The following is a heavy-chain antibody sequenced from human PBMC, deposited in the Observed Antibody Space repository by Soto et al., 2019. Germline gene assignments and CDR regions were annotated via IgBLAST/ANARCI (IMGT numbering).Heavy chain of an antibody. Sequence: GGSLRLSCAASGFTFSSYAMSWVRQAPGKGLEWVSAISGSGGSTYYADSVKGRFTISRDNSKNTLYLQMNSLRAEDTAVYYSAKVPVGGPQYYFDYGGQGALVTVSS. V-gene: IGHV3-23*01. J-gene: IGHJ4*02. CDR2: ISGSGGST. CDR1: GFTFSSYA. D-gene: IGHD2-15*01. CDR3: AKVPVGGPQYYFDY.